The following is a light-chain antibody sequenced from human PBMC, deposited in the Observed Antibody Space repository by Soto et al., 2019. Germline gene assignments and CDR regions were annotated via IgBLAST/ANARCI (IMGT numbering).Light chain of an antibody. CDR2: SAS. CDR1: QSISNN. V-gene: IGKV1-39*01. Sequence: DIQMTQSPSSLSAFAGDRVTITCRASQSISNNLNWYQQKPGKAPKLLIYSASSLQSGVPSRFSGSGSGTDFTLTITSLQPEDFATYYCQQSFSIPYIFGQGTKLDIK. J-gene: IGKJ2*01. CDR3: QQSFSIPYI.